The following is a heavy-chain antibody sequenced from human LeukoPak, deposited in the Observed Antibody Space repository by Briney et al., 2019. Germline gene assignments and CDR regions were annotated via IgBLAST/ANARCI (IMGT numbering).Heavy chain of an antibody. D-gene: IGHD3-10*01. Sequence: SGTLSLTCTVSGGSVNSYYWSWIRQPAGKGLEWIGRIYKTGATDYNPSLKSRVTMSIDTAKNQVSLRLTSVTAADTAVYYCAKSNGYGLIDIWGQGTMVTVSS. CDR1: GGSVNSYY. V-gene: IGHV4-4*07. J-gene: IGHJ3*02. CDR3: AKSNGYGLIDI. CDR2: IYKTGAT.